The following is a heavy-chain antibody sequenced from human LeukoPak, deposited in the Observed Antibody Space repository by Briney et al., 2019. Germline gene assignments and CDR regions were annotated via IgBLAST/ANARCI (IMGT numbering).Heavy chain of an antibody. J-gene: IGHJ4*02. V-gene: IGHV4-31*03. CDR2: IYYSGST. CDR3: ARDIYDSGSYVDY. D-gene: IGHD3-10*01. Sequence: SETLSLTCTVSGGSISSGGYYWSWIRQHPGKGLEWIGYIYYSGSTYYNPSPKSRVTISVDTSKNQFSLKLSSVTAADTAVYYCARDIYDSGSYVDYWGQGTLVTVSS. CDR1: GGSISSGGYY.